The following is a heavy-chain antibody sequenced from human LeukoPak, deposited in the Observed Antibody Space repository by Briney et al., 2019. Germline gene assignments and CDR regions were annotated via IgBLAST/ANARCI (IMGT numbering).Heavy chain of an antibody. CDR3: ASGHLLEWLSPHYYYMDV. Sequence: SETLSLTCTVSGGSISIYYWRWTRQPAGKGLEWIGRIYTSGSTNYNPSLKSRVTMSVDTSKNQFSLKLSSVTAADTAVYYCASGHLLEWLSPHYYYMDVWGKGTTVTVSS. V-gene: IGHV4-4*07. CDR1: GGSISIYY. J-gene: IGHJ6*03. CDR2: IYTSGST. D-gene: IGHD3-3*01.